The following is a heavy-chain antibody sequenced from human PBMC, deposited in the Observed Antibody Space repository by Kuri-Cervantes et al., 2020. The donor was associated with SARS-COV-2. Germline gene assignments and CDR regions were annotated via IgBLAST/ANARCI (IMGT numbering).Heavy chain of an antibody. CDR1: GFTFSRSW. CDR3: ARDRNRVPADNWFDP. Sequence: GGPLRLSCAASGFTFSRSWMHWVRQAPGKGLVWVSRINSDESSTSYADSVKGRFTISRDNAKNTLYLQMNSLRAEDTAVYHCARDRNRVPADNWFDPWGQGTLVTVSS. J-gene: IGHJ5*02. CDR2: INSDESST. V-gene: IGHV3-74*01. D-gene: IGHD2-2*01.